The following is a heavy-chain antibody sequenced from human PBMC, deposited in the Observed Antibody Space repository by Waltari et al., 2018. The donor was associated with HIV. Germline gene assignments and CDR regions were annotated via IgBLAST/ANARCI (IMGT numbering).Heavy chain of an antibody. J-gene: IGHJ4*02. CDR2: ISATGATT. V-gene: IGHV3-23*01. D-gene: IGHD2-21*01. CDR3: ASHPVPFCGNRRCYGGF. CDR1: GFTFVSYA. Sequence: EVQLLESGGALVQPGGSLRLSCAGSGFTFVSYAMSLVRQAPGKGLEWVSSISATGATTYYSDSVKGRFTISRDNSKNTLYVQMNSLVVEDTAIYYCASHPVPFCGNRRCYGGFWGQGTLVAVSS.